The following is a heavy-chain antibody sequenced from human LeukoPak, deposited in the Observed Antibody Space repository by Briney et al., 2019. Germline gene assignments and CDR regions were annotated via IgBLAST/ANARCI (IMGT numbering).Heavy chain of an antibody. V-gene: IGHV4-4*09. CDR3: ARLKYLGYYDSSGSYYFDY. CDR1: GGSISSYY. Sequence: SETLSFTCTVSGGSISSYYWSWIRQPPGKGLEWIGYIYTSGSTNYNPSLKSRVTISVDTSKNQFSLKLSSVTAADTAVYYCARLKYLGYYDSSGSYYFDYWGQGTLVTVSP. J-gene: IGHJ4*02. D-gene: IGHD3-22*01. CDR2: IYTSGST.